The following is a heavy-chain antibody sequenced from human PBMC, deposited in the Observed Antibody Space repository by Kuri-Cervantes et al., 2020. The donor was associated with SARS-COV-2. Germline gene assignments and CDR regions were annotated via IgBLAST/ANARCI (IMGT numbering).Heavy chain of an antibody. Sequence: SVKVSCKASGGTFSSYAISWVRQAPGQGLEWMGRIIPIFGTANYAQKLQGRVTMTTDTSTSTAYMELRSLRSDDTAAYYCARALGVPAATPGEIWGQGTMVTVSS. J-gene: IGHJ3*02. D-gene: IGHD2-2*01. CDR2: IIPIFGTA. V-gene: IGHV1-69*05. CDR1: GGTFSSYA. CDR3: ARALGVPAATPGEI.